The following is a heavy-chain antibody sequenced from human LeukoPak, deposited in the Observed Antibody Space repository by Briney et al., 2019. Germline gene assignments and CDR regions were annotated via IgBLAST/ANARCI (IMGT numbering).Heavy chain of an antibody. CDR2: IVYSGST. J-gene: IGHJ4*02. CDR3: ARSAGYSSSWYPNPIDC. V-gene: IGHV4-59*12. D-gene: IGHD6-13*01. CDR1: GGSISSYF. Sequence: SETLSLTCTVSGGSISSYFWSWIREPPGEGGEWSGYIVYSGSTNYNTSLKRRVTISVDTSKNQFSMKLSSVTAADTAVYSGARSAGYSSSWYPNPIDCWGQGTPVTVSS.